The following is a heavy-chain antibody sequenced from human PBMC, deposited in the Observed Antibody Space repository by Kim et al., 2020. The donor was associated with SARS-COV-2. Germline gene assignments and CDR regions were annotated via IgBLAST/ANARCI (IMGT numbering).Heavy chain of an antibody. CDR2: ISAYNGNT. J-gene: IGHJ4*02. CDR3: ARDPRDYCIGGSCYPYYFDY. V-gene: IGHV1-18*01. Sequence: ASVKVSCKASGYTFTSYGISWVRQAPGQGLEWMGWISAYNGNTNYAQKLQGRVTMTTDTSTSTAYMELRSLRSDDTAVYYCARDPRDYCIGGSCYPYYFDYWGQGTLVTVSS. CDR1: GYTFTSYG. D-gene: IGHD2-15*01.